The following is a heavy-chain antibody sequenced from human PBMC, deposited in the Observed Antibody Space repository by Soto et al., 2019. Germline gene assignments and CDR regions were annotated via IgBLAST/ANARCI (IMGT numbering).Heavy chain of an antibody. CDR3: ARDPSGWYYYGMDV. CDR1: GYTFTSYG. CDR2: IIPNSGGT. J-gene: IGHJ6*02. Sequence: PSVKVSCNASGYTFTSYGISWVRQAPGQGLEWMGWIIPNSGGTNYAQKFQGWVTMTRDTSISTAYMELSRLRSDDTAVFYCARDPSGWYYYGMDVWGQGTTVTVSS. V-gene: IGHV1-2*04. D-gene: IGHD6-19*01.